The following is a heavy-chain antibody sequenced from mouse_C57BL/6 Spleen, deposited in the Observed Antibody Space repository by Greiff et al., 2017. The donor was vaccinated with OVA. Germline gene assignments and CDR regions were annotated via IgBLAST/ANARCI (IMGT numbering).Heavy chain of an antibody. J-gene: IGHJ1*03. V-gene: IGHV1-55*01. Sequence: QVQLQQPGAELVKPGASVKMSCKASGYTFTSYWITWVKQRPGQGLEWIGAIYPGSGSTNYDEKFKSKATLTVDTSSSTAYKQLSSLTSEDSAVYYCARNYYDDWYFDVWGTGTTVTVSS. CDR2: IYPGSGST. CDR1: GYTFTSYW. CDR3: ARNYYDDWYFDV. D-gene: IGHD2-4*01.